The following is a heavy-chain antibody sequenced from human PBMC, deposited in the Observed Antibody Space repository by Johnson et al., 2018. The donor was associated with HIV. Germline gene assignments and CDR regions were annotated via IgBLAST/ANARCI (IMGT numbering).Heavy chain of an antibody. Sequence: QMLLVESGGGLVKPGGSLRLFCAASGFTFSDFYMSWIRQAPGKGLEWVSYISSSGSTIYYADSVKGRFTISRDNAKNSLYLQMNSLKTEDTAVYYCTSERGRYYDSSNDAFDIWGQGTMVTVSS. CDR1: GFTFSDFY. V-gene: IGHV3-11*01. CDR2: ISSSGSTI. CDR3: TSERGRYYDSSNDAFDI. J-gene: IGHJ3*02. D-gene: IGHD3-22*01.